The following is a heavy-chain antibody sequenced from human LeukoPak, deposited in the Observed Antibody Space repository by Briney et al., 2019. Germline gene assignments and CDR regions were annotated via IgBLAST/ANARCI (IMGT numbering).Heavy chain of an antibody. Sequence: SETLSLTCTVSGGSISSYYWSWIRQPAGKGLEWIGEINHSGSTNYNPSLKSRVTISVDTSKNQFSLKLSSVTAADTAVYYCARGRFYGSGSYDHPRLGYYYGMDVWGQGTTVTVSS. CDR3: ARGRFYGSGSYDHPRLGYYYGMDV. V-gene: IGHV4-34*01. CDR1: GGSISSYY. J-gene: IGHJ6*02. D-gene: IGHD3-10*01. CDR2: INHSGST.